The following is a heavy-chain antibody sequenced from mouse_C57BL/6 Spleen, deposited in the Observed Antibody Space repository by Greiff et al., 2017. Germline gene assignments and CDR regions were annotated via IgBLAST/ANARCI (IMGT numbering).Heavy chain of an antibody. CDR1: GYTFTSYW. V-gene: IGHV1-61*01. D-gene: IGHD1-1*01. Sequence: QVQLQQPGAELVRPGSSVKLSCKASGYTFTSYWMDWVQQRPGHGLEWIGNIYPSDSETPYNQTFKDKATLTVDKSSSTASMPLSSLTSEDSAVYYCARSPHYYGSSSDYWGQGTTLTVAS. CDR3: ARSPHYYGSSSDY. CDR2: IYPSDSET. J-gene: IGHJ2*01.